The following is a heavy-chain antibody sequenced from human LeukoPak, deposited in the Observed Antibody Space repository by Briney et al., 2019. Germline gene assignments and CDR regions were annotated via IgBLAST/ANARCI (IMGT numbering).Heavy chain of an antibody. D-gene: IGHD3-10*01. Sequence: TSQTLSLTCTVSGGSISSGDYYWSWIRQPPGKGLEWIGYIYYSGRTYYNPSLKSRVTISVDTSKNQFSLKLSSVTAADTAVYYCARDLTMVRGLYGMDVWGQGTTVTVSS. J-gene: IGHJ6*02. CDR1: GGSISSGDYY. CDR2: IYYSGRT. V-gene: IGHV4-30-4*01. CDR3: ARDLTMVRGLYGMDV.